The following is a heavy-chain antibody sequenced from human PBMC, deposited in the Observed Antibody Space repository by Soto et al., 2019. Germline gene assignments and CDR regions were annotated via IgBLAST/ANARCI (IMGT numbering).Heavy chain of an antibody. CDR3: AAGGAVAGYYYYYGMDV. CDR2: IIPIFGTA. CDR1: GGTFSSYA. Sequence: SVKVSCKASGGTFSSYAISWVRQAPGQGLEWMGGIIPIFGTANYAQKFQGRVTITADESTSTAYMELSSLRSEDTAVYYCAAGGAVAGYYYYYGMDVWGQGTTVTVSS. V-gene: IGHV1-69*13. D-gene: IGHD6-19*01. J-gene: IGHJ6*02.